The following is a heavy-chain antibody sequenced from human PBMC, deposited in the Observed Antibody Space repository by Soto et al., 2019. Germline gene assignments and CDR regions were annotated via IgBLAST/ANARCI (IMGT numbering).Heavy chain of an antibody. D-gene: IGHD3-3*01. V-gene: IGHV3-11*01. J-gene: IGHJ4*02. CDR3: ARERLRTGDY. CDR2: ISRSGTNI. Sequence: PGGSLQFCSVSSVFTSSDYYMNWIRQAPGKGLDWVSYISRSGTNIYHADSVKGRFTISRDNAKKSLYLEMNSLRAEDTAVYYCARERLRTGDYWGQGTMVTGSS. CDR1: VFTSSDYY.